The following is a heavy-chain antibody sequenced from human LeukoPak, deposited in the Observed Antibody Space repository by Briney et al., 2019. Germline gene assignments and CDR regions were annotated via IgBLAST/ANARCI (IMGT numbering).Heavy chain of an antibody. D-gene: IGHD3-10*01. J-gene: IGHJ4*02. CDR1: GYTFTKYA. V-gene: IGHV7-4-1*02. CDR2: ISTGTGNP. CDR3: TRDFYNSGSSLLDY. Sequence: AASEKVSCKASGYTFTKYAMNWLRQAPGQRPEWMGWISTGTGNPTYAQGFTGRFVFSLDTSVSTAYLEITSLKAEDTAVYYCTRDFYNSGSSLLDYWGQGTLVTASS.